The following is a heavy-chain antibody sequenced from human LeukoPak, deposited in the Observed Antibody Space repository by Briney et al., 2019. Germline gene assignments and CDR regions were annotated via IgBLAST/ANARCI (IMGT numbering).Heavy chain of an antibody. CDR1: GYTFTGYY. Sequence: GASVKVSFKASGYTFTGYYMHWVRQAPGQGLEWMGWINPNSGGTNYAQKFQGRVTMTRDTSISTAYMELSRLRSDDTAVYYCARDGRYCSGGSCYYYYYMDVWGKGTTVTVSS. CDR3: ARDGRYCSGGSCYYYYYMDV. CDR2: INPNSGGT. V-gene: IGHV1-2*02. J-gene: IGHJ6*03. D-gene: IGHD2-15*01.